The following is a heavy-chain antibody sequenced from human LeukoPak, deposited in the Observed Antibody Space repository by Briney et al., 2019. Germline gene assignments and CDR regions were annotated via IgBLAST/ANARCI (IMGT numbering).Heavy chain of an antibody. V-gene: IGHV4-38-2*02. CDR2: ISHSGTT. D-gene: IGHD6-13*01. CDR3: AGGGNGGIAAAGTLDY. CDR1: GYSISSGYS. Sequence: SETLSLTCSVSGYSISSGYSWGWIWQPPGKGLEWIGSISHSGTTYYNPSLKSRVTISVDTSENQFSLKLRSVTAADTAVYYCAGGGNGGIAAAGTLDYWGQGTLVTVSS. J-gene: IGHJ4*02.